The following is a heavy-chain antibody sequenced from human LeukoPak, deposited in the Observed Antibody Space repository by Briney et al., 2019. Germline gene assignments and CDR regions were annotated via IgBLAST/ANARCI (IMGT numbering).Heavy chain of an antibody. CDR2: ISGDGRAS. J-gene: IGHJ4*02. Sequence: GGSLRLSCVASGFTFDDYAMHWVRQAPGKGLEWVCLISGDGRASRYADSVKGRVTISRDNSRNSLFLQMNSLRPEDTALYYCANLADSGVGSRKEGFDCWGRGMLVTVSS. V-gene: IGHV3-43*02. CDR3: ANLADSGVGSRKEGFDC. CDR1: GFTFDDYA. D-gene: IGHD1-26*01.